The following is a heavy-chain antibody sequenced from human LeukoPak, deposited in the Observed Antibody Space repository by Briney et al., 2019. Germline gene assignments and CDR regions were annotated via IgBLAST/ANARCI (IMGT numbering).Heavy chain of an antibody. J-gene: IGHJ4*02. CDR3: ARGVATIGPHYKDQYYFDY. D-gene: IGHD5-12*01. Sequence: SGGSLRLSCAASGFTFSDYYMSWIRQAPGKGLEWVSYISSSGSTIYYADSVKGRFTISRDNAKNSLYLQMNSLRAEDTAVYYSARGVATIGPHYKDQYYFDYWGQGTLVTVSS. CDR2: ISSSGSTI. V-gene: IGHV3-11*04. CDR1: GFTFSDYY.